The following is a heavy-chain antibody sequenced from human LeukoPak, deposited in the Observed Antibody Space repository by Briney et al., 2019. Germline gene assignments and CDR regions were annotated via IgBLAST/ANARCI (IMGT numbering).Heavy chain of an antibody. CDR3: ARVYYDFWSGYEYDAFDI. V-gene: IGHV1-18*01. J-gene: IGHJ3*02. Sequence: GASVKVSCKASGYTFTSYGISWVRQAPGQGLEWMGWISAYNGSTNYAQKLQGRVTMTTDTSTSTAYMELRSLRSDDTGVYYCARVYYDFWSGYEYDAFDIWGQGTMVTVSS. CDR1: GYTFTSYG. D-gene: IGHD3-3*01. CDR2: ISAYNGST.